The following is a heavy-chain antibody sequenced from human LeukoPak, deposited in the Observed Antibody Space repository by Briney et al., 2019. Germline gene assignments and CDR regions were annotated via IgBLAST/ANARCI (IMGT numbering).Heavy chain of an antibody. CDR1: GGSFSGYY. CDR3: ARDRYGSGSYYNFPFDY. D-gene: IGHD3-10*01. J-gene: IGHJ4*02. CDR2: INHSGST. Sequence: SETLSLTCAVYGGSFSGYYWSWIRQPPGKGLEWIGEINHSGSTNYNPSPKSRVTISVDTSKNQFSLKLSSVTAADTAVYYCARDRYGSGSYYNFPFDYWGQGTLVTVSS. V-gene: IGHV4-34*01.